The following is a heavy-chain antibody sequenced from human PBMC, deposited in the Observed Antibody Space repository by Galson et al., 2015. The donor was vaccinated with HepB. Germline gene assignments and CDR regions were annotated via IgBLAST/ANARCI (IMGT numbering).Heavy chain of an antibody. D-gene: IGHD3-22*01. CDR3: ARDGRVYYDTNPVRGMDD. Sequence: SLRLSCAASGFTFNNYGMRWVRQAPGQGLEWVAVIRYDESNKYYADTVKGRFTITRDKSKNTLYLQMNSLRAEDTAVYYCARDGRVYYDTNPVRGMDDWGQGTTVTVSS. CDR1: GFTFNNYG. CDR2: IRYDESNK. J-gene: IGHJ6*02. V-gene: IGHV3-33*08.